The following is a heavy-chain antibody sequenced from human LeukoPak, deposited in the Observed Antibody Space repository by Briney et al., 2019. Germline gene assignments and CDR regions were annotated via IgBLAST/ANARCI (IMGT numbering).Heavy chain of an antibody. Sequence: SCKASGGTFSSYAMHWVRQAPGKGLEWVAVISYDGSNKYYADSVKGRFTISRDNSKNTLYLQMNSLRAEDTAVYYCARDGIVVVPAAIFDYWGQGTLVTVSS. CDR3: ARDGIVVVPAAIFDY. CDR2: ISYDGSNK. J-gene: IGHJ4*02. CDR1: GGTFSSYA. D-gene: IGHD2-2*01. V-gene: IGHV3-30-3*01.